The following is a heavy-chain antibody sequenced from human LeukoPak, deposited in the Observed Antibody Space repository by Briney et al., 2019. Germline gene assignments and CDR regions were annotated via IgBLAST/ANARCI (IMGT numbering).Heavy chain of an antibody. CDR3: AKVAGDRNYFDY. V-gene: IGHV3-9*01. D-gene: IGHD4-17*01. Sequence: GGSLRLSCAASGFTFDDYAMHWVRQAPGKGLEGVSGISWNSNNIDYADSVKGRFTISRDNAKNSLYLQMNSLRADDTALYYCAKVAGDRNYFDYWGQGTLVTVSS. CDR2: ISWNSNNI. CDR1: GFTFDDYA. J-gene: IGHJ4*02.